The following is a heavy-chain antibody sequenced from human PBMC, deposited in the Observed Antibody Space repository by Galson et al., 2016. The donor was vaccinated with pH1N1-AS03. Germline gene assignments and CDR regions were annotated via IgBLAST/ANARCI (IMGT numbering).Heavy chain of an antibody. Sequence: SLRLSCAASGFSFSASWMSWVRQAPGKGLEWVAIISFDGTNKYYADSVKGRFSISRDNSKNTLFLQMSALRAEDTAAYYCANDFNYDFWSGYSFYWGQGALVTVSS. V-gene: IGHV3-30*18. J-gene: IGHJ4*02. D-gene: IGHD3/OR15-3a*01. CDR2: ISFDGTNK. CDR1: GFSFSASW. CDR3: ANDFNYDFWSGYSFY.